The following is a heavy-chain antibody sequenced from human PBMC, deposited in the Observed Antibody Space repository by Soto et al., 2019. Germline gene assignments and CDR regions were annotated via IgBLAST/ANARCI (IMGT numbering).Heavy chain of an antibody. CDR2: VYYSGST. Sequence: SETLSLTCTVSGASINSSSYYWGWIRQPPGKGLEWIGSVYYSGSTSHNPSLKSRVTMSVDTSKNQFSLKLGSVTAADTGVYYCARLIYRWNGLDCWGQGALVTVSS. V-gene: IGHV4-39*01. J-gene: IGHJ4*02. D-gene: IGHD1-1*01. CDR3: ARLIYRWNGLDC. CDR1: GASINSSSYY.